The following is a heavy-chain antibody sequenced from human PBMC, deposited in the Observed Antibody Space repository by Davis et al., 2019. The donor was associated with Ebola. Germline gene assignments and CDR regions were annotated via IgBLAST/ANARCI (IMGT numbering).Heavy chain of an antibody. V-gene: IGHV3-23*01. D-gene: IGHD3-10*01. CDR2: ISGSGVST. CDR1: GFTFSSYS. Sequence: GGSLRLSCAASGFTFSSYSMSWVRQAPGKGLEWVSPISGSGVSTYYADSVKGRFTISRDNSKNTLYLQMNSLRAEDTAVYYCAKDRPSGTMVQGYFDYWGQGTLVTVSS. CDR3: AKDRPSGTMVQGYFDY. J-gene: IGHJ4*02.